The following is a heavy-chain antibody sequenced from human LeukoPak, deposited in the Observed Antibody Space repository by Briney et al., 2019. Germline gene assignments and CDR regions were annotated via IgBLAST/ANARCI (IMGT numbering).Heavy chain of an antibody. V-gene: IGHV3-13*01. J-gene: IGHJ4*02. D-gene: IGHD6-6*01. Sequence: PGGSLRLSCAASGFTFSSYDMHWVRHATGKGLEWVSAIGTAGDTYYPGSVKGRFTISRENAKNSLYLQMNSLRAGDTAVYYCAKDPYSSSVAQFGVYYFDCWGQGTLVTVSS. CDR3: AKDPYSSSVAQFGVYYFDC. CDR2: IGTAGDT. CDR1: GFTFSSYD.